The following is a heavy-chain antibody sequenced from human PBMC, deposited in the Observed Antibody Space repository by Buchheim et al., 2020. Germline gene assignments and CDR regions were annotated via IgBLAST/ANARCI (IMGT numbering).Heavy chain of an antibody. CDR3: ARVVPHYDFWSGFDYYYGMDV. CDR2: IYYSGST. V-gene: IGHV4-39*07. CDR1: GGSISSSSYY. J-gene: IGHJ6*02. D-gene: IGHD3-3*01. Sequence: QLQLRESGPGLVKPSETLSLTCTVSGGSISSSSYYWGWIRQPPGKGLEWIGSIYYSGSTYYNPSLKSRVTISVDTSKHQFSLKLSSVTAADTAVYYCARVVPHYDFWSGFDYYYGMDVWGQGTT.